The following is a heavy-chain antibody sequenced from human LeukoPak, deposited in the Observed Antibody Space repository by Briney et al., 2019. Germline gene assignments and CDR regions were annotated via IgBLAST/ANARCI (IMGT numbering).Heavy chain of an antibody. CDR3: AKGSQSGYRDYFDY. CDR1: GFTFSSYG. V-gene: IGHV3-30*18. Sequence: GSLRLSCAASGFTFSSYGMHWVRQAPGKGLEWVAVISYDGSNIYYADSVKGRFTISRDNSRNTLYLQMNSLRAEDTAVYYCAKGSQSGYRDYFDYWGQGTLVTVSS. D-gene: IGHD3-3*01. J-gene: IGHJ4*02. CDR2: ISYDGSNI.